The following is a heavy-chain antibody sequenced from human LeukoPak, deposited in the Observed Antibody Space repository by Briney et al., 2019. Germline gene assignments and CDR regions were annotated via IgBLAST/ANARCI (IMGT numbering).Heavy chain of an antibody. D-gene: IGHD4/OR15-4a*01. CDR3: ARGANIYYYYMDV. Sequence: SVKVSCKASGGTFSSYGISWVRQAPGQGLEWMGGIIPIFGAANYAQKFQGRVTITTDESTSTAYMELRSLRSEDSAVYYCARGANIYYYYMDVWGKGTTVTVSS. CDR2: IIPIFGAA. V-gene: IGHV1-69*05. J-gene: IGHJ6*03. CDR1: GGTFSSYG.